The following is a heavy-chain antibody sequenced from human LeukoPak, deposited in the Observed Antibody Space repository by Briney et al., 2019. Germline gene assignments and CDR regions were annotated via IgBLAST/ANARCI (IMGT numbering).Heavy chain of an antibody. J-gene: IGHJ4*02. CDR3: ARRQVGQYQTDY. CDR1: GFTFSSYG. D-gene: IGHD2-2*01. V-gene: IGHV3-30*02. Sequence: GGSLRLSCAASGFTFSSYGMHWVRQAPGKGLEWVAFIRYDGSNKYYADSVKGRFTISRDNSKNTLYLQMNSLRAEDTAVYYCARRQVGQYQTDYWGQGTLVTVSS. CDR2: IRYDGSNK.